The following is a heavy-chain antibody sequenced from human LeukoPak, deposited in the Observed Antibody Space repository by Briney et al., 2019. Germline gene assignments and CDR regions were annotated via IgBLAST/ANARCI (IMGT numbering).Heavy chain of an antibody. CDR3: ARWSGSVTARNYYYYMDV. CDR1: RFTFSNYA. D-gene: IGHD6-6*01. CDR2: IYHSGST. V-gene: IGHV4-38-2*01. Sequence: GSLTLSCAASRFTFSNYAMGWVRQAPGKGLEWIGSIYHSGSTYYNPSLRTRVTISVDASRNQFSLNLSSVTAADTAVYYCARWSGSVTARNYYYYMDVWGEGTTVTVSS. J-gene: IGHJ6*03.